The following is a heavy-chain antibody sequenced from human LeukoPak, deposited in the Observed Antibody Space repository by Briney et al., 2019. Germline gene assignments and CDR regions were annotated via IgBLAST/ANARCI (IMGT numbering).Heavy chain of an antibody. V-gene: IGHV4-39*01. CDR1: GGSISSSSYY. J-gene: IGHJ4*02. CDR2: IYYSGST. D-gene: IGHD5-18*01. CDR3: ARHWITWEIGYSYGPYLTDYFDY. Sequence: SSETLSLTCTVSGGSISSSSYYWGWIRQPPGKGLEWIGIIYYSGSTYCKPSLKSRVTIYVDTSKNQFSLKLSSVTAADTAVYYCARHWITWEIGYSYGPYLTDYFDYWGQGTLVTVSS.